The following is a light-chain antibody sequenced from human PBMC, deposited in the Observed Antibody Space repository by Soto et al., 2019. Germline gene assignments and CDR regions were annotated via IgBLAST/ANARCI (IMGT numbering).Light chain of an antibody. J-gene: IGLJ2*01. CDR1: SGSVSTSYY. CDR3: VLYMGSGISL. V-gene: IGLV8-61*01. CDR2: NTN. Sequence: QAVVTQEPSFSVSPGGTVTITCGLSSGSVSTSYYPSWYQQTPGQAPRTLIYNTNTRSSGVPDRFSGSILGNKAALTITGAQADDESDYYCVLYMGSGISLFGGGTQLTVL.